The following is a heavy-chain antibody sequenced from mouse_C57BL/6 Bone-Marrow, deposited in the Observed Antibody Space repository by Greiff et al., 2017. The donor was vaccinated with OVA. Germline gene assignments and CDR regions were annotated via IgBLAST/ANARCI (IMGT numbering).Heavy chain of an antibody. CDR3: AREVITTVVARYFDV. V-gene: IGHV3-6*01. D-gene: IGHD1-1*01. Sequence: EVKLVESGPGLVKPSQSLSLTCSVTGYSITSGYYWNWIRQFPGNKLEWMGYISYDGSNNYNPSLKNRISITRDTSKNQFFLKLNSVTTEDTATYYCAREVITTVVARYFDVWGTGTTVTVSS. CDR2: ISYDGSN. CDR1: GYSITSGYY. J-gene: IGHJ1*03.